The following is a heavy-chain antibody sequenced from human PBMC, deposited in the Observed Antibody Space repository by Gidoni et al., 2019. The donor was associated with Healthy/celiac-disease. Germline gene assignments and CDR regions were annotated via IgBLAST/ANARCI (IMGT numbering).Heavy chain of an antibody. V-gene: IGHV3-9*01. CDR1: GFTFDDYA. Sequence: EVQLVESGGGLVQPGRSLRLSCAASGFTFDDYAMHWVRQAPGKGLEWVSGISWNSGSIGYADSVKGRFTISRDNAKNSLYLQMNSLRAEDTALYYCAKDISYDSRGGYFDYWGQGTLVTVSS. CDR2: ISWNSGSI. J-gene: IGHJ4*02. CDR3: AKDISYDSRGGYFDY. D-gene: IGHD3-22*01.